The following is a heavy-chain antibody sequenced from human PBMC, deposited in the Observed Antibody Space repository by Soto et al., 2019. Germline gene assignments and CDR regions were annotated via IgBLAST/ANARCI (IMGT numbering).Heavy chain of an antibody. CDR1: GGSVSNSA. J-gene: IGHJ4*02. CDR2: IIPIVGPA. CDR3: GRGSSLTKFEY. V-gene: IGHV1-69*01. D-gene: IGHD6-6*01. Sequence: QVQLVQSGSEVKKPGSSVRVSCKASGGSVSNSAISLRRQAPGQGLEWMGGIIPIVGPAIYARKFQGRFTISADESTGTAYMELNNVRSDDTAVYYCGRGSSLTKFEYWGQGTLVTVSS.